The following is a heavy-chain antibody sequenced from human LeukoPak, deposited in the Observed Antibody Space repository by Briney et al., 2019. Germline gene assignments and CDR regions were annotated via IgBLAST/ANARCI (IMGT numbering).Heavy chain of an antibody. CDR3: APLDFWVPST. V-gene: IGHV1-24*01. Sequence: ASVKVSCKVSGYTLNELSIHWVRQAAGKGLEWMGGFDPKYGETGYAQKFQGRVTMAEDTSTDTAYMELSRLRSEDTGVYYCAPLDFWVPSTWGQGTLVTVSS. CDR2: FDPKYGET. J-gene: IGHJ5*02. D-gene: IGHD3-3*01. CDR1: GYTLNELS.